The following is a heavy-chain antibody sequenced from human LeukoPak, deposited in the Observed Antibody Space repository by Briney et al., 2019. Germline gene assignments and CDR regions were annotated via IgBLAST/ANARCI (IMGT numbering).Heavy chain of an antibody. Sequence: PSETLSLTCAVYGGSFSGYYWSWIRQPPGKGLEWIGEINHSGSTNYNPSLKSRDTISVDTSKNQFSLKLSSVTAADTAVYYCARLSGKQWLVGPQNWFDPWGQGTLVTVSS. CDR1: GGSFSGYY. CDR3: ARLSGKQWLVGPQNWFDP. CDR2: INHSGST. D-gene: IGHD6-19*01. J-gene: IGHJ5*02. V-gene: IGHV4-34*01.